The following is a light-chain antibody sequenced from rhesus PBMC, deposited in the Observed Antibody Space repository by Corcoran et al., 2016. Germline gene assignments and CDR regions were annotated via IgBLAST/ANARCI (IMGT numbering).Light chain of an antibody. J-gene: IGKJ1*01. CDR2: YAS. CDR1: QGISSY. V-gene: IGKV1-37*01. Sequence: DIQMTQSPSFLSASVGDRVTITCRASQGISSYLAWYQQKPGKAPKPLIYYASNLESGVPSRFLGIGSGTEFTLTISSLQPEDFAVYYCQQYNSDPPMFGQGTKVEIK. CDR3: QQYNSDPPM.